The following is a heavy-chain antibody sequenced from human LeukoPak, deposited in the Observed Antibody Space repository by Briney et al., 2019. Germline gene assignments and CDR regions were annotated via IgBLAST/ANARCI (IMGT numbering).Heavy chain of an antibody. J-gene: IGHJ1*01. CDR3: ASVAYGSGSYYQAEYFQH. Sequence: PSETLSLTCTVSGGSISSYYWSWIRQPAGKGLEWIGYIYYSGSTNYNPSLKSRVTISVDTSKNQFSLKLSSVTAADTAVYYCASVAYGSGSYYQAEYFQHWGQGTLVTVSS. CDR2: IYYSGST. V-gene: IGHV4-59*01. CDR1: GGSISSYY. D-gene: IGHD3-10*01.